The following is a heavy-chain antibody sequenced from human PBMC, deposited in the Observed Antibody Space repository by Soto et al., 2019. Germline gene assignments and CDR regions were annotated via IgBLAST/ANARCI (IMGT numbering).Heavy chain of an antibody. CDR1: GFTFSDSA. J-gene: IGHJ4*02. V-gene: IGHV3-73*02. Sequence: EVQLVESGGGLVQPGGSLKLSCAASGFTFSDSAMHWVRQAPGKGLEWIGRMRNRTINYATTFIASGRGRFTIFRDDTKNTVYLQKNRLRIDDTAVYCCTSRRNWTAADPLDYWGLGTLVTVSS. CDR3: TSRRNWTAADPLDY. D-gene: IGHD2-2*01. CDR2: MRNRTINYAT.